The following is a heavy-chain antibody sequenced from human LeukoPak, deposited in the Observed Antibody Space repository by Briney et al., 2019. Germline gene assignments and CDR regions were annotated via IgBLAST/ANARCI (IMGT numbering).Heavy chain of an antibody. CDR2: IIPIFGTA. V-gene: IGHV1-69*05. D-gene: IGHD3-9*01. Sequence: GSSVKVSCKASGGAFSSYAISWVRQAPGQGLEWMGGIIPIFGTANYAQKFQGRVTITTDESTSTAYMELSSLRSEDTAVYYCARAEYYYILTGYYSDWGKGTLVTVSS. CDR1: GGAFSSYA. CDR3: ARAEYYYILTGYYSD. J-gene: IGHJ4*02.